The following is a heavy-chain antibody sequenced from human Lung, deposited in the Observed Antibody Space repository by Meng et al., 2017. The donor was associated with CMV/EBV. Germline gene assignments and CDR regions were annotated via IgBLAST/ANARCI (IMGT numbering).Heavy chain of an antibody. D-gene: IGHD6-25*01. J-gene: IGHJ3*02. V-gene: IGHV1-3*01. CDR1: GYTFTSYS. Sequence: CGYTFTSYSIHWVRPAPGQRPEWMGWINEGVENTKYSQTLEGRVTITGDTSANTAYLELSNLRSEDTAVYYCARARAAVILDTFDIWGKGTMVTVSS. CDR2: INEGVENT. CDR3: ARARAAVILDTFDI.